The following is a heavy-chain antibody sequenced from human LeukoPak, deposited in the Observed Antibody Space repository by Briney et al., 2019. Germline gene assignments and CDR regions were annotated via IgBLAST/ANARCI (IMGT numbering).Heavy chain of an antibody. D-gene: IGHD6-13*01. J-gene: IGHJ3*02. V-gene: IGHV4-59*01. Sequence: SETLSLTCTVSGGSISSYCWSWVRQPPGKGLEWIGYIYYSGSTNYNPSLKSRVTISVDTSKNQFSLKLSSVTAADTAVYYCAREDHSSSWTDAFDIWGQGTMVTVSS. CDR3: AREDHSSSWTDAFDI. CDR1: GGSISSYC. CDR2: IYYSGST.